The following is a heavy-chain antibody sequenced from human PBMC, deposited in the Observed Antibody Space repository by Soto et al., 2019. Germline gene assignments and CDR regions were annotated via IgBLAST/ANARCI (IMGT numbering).Heavy chain of an antibody. J-gene: IGHJ6*02. CDR2: IYYSGST. CDR1: GGSISSGGYY. V-gene: IGHV4-31*03. D-gene: IGHD2-15*01. CDR3: ARDSVNCSGGSCQHIYYYYGMDV. Sequence: SETLSLTCTVSGGSISSGGYYWSWIRQHPGKGLEWIGYIYYSGSTYYNPSLKSRVTISVDTSKNQFSLKLSSVTAADTAVYYCARDSVNCSGGSCQHIYYYYGMDVWGQGTTVTVSS.